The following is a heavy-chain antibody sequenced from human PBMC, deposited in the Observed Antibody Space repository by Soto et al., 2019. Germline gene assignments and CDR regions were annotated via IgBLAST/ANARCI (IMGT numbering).Heavy chain of an antibody. CDR3: ARDAAVGLFVY. CDR1: GYTFTSYG. Sequence: QVQLVQSGAEVKKPGASVKVSCKASGYTFTSYGISWVRQAPGQGLEWMGWINPYNGNTKYAQKPQGRVTMTTDTSTSTVYMELRSLISDDTAVYYCARDAAVGLFVYWGQGTLVTVSS. V-gene: IGHV1-18*01. J-gene: IGHJ4*02. D-gene: IGHD1-26*01. CDR2: INPYNGNT.